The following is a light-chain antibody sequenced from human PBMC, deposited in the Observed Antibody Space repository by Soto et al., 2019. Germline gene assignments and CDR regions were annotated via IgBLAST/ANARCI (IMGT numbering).Light chain of an antibody. Sequence: DIQMTQSPSTLSASVVDRVTITCRASQSLGNRLAWYQQKPGKAPKVLIYDASSLESGVPSRFSGSGSGTHCILTISSLQPDDFATYYCHYYSAVWTFGQGTKVDIK. CDR1: QSLGNR. V-gene: IGKV1-5*01. CDR2: DAS. J-gene: IGKJ1*01. CDR3: HYYSAVWT.